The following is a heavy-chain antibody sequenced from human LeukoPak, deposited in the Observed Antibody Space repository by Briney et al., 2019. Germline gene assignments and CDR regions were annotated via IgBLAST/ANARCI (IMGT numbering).Heavy chain of an antibody. CDR3: ARAGGVVTALADQ. J-gene: IGHJ4*02. V-gene: IGHV4-34*01. D-gene: IGHD5-18*01. CDR1: GGSFSGYY. CDR2: INHSGST. Sequence: PSETLSLTCTVYGGSFSGYYWSWIRQPPGKGLEWIGEINHSGSTNYNPSLKSRVTISLDTSKNQFSLKLSSVTAADTAVYYCARAGGVVTALADQGGQGPLFTVSS.